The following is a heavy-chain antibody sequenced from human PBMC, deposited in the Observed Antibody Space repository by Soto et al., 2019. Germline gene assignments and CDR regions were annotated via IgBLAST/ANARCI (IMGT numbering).Heavy chain of an antibody. V-gene: IGHV4-30-2*01. D-gene: IGHD3-10*01. Sequence: PSETLSLTCAVSGGSITSGNSYSWAWLRQPPGRGLEWIGSISQTGATSYNPSLKSRVSVSLDKSKNQFSLRLSSVTAADMAVYYCARAVSPYFGTWFDPWGQGTLVTVSS. CDR1: GGSITSGNSYS. J-gene: IGHJ5*02. CDR3: ARAVSPYFGTWFDP. CDR2: ISQTGAT.